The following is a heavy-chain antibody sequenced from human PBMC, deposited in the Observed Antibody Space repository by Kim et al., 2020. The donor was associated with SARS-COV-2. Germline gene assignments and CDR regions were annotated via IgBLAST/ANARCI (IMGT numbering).Heavy chain of an antibody. Sequence: YADSVKGRFTISRDNSKNTLYLQRNSLRAEDTAVYYCAKDRGIAVAGADYWGQGTLVTVSS. D-gene: IGHD6-19*01. J-gene: IGHJ4*02. V-gene: IGHV3-30*02. CDR3: AKDRGIAVAGADY.